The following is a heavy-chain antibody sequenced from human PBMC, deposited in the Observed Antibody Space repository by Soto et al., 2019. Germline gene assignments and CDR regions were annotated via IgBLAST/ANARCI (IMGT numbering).Heavy chain of an antibody. CDR2: IYYSGSA. D-gene: IGHD5-12*01. CDR3: ARHGGYDYYFDY. Sequence: PSETLSLTCAVSGGSISSGGYSWSWIRQSPGEGLEWIGYIYYSGSAKYNPSLESRVTISLDTSKNQFSLRLSSVTAADTAVYYCARHGGYDYYFDYWGQGTLVTVSS. J-gene: IGHJ4*02. V-gene: IGHV4-61*08. CDR1: GGSISSGGYS.